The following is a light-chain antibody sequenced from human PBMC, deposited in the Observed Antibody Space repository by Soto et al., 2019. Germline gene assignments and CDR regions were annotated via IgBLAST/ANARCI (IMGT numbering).Light chain of an antibody. CDR3: NSYAGNDIYV. V-gene: IGLV2-8*01. Sequence: QSVPTQPPSASGAPRQAVTISPNRNSSDVGGFDYVSWYQQHPGKAPKFLIYEVSKRPSGVPDRFSGSKSGNTASLTVSGLQAEDEADYYCNSYAGNDIYVFGTETKVTVL. J-gene: IGLJ1*01. CDR1: SSDVGGFDY. CDR2: EVS.